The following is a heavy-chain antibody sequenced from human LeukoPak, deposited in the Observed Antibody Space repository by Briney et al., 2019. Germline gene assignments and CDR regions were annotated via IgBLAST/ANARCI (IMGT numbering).Heavy chain of an antibody. Sequence: GGSLRLSCAASGFTFSSYNINWVRQAPGKGLEWVSSISSSSSYIYYADSVKGRFTISRDNAKNSVYLQMKSLRAEDTAVYYCATFEFGAFDIWGQGTIVTVSS. V-gene: IGHV3-21*01. CDR1: GFTFSSYN. CDR3: ATFEFGAFDI. D-gene: IGHD3-10*01. CDR2: ISSSSSYI. J-gene: IGHJ3*02.